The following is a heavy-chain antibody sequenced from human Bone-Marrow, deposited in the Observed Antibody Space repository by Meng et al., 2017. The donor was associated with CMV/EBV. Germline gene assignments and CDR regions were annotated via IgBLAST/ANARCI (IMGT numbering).Heavy chain of an antibody. Sequence: GGSLRLSCAASGFTVSSNYMSWVRQAPGKGLEWVSVIYSGGSTYYADSVKGRFTISRDNAKNTLYLQMNSLRAEDTALYYCAREGSYIVGRQSDAFDIWGQGTMVTVSS. CDR1: GFTVSSNY. J-gene: IGHJ3*02. V-gene: IGHV3-53*01. CDR2: IYSGGST. D-gene: IGHD3-22*01. CDR3: AREGSYIVGRQSDAFDI.